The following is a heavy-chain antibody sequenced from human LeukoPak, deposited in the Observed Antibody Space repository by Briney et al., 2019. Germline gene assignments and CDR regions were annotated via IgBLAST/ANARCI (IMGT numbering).Heavy chain of an antibody. J-gene: IGHJ4*02. CDR1: GFTFGSYG. CDR2: IWYDGSNK. CDR3: ARARHGILTGYYLHY. V-gene: IGHV3-33*01. Sequence: GRSLRLSCAASGFTFGSYGVHWVRQAPGRGLEWVAVIWYDGSNKYYADSVKGRFTISRDNSKNTLYLQMNSLRAEDTAVYYCARARHGILTGYYLHYWGQGTLVTVSS. D-gene: IGHD3-9*01.